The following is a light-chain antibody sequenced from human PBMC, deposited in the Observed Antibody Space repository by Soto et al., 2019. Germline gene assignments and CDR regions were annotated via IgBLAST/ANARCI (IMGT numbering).Light chain of an antibody. CDR2: GNN. CDR3: QSFDSSLSALYV. V-gene: IGLV1-40*01. Sequence: QSVLTQPPSVSGAPGQRVTISCIGATSDVHWYQHLPGTAPKLLIYGNNNRPSGVPDRFSGSKSGTSASLAITGLQAEDEADYYCQSFDSSLSALYVFGTGTNSPS. J-gene: IGLJ1*01. CDR1: GATSD.